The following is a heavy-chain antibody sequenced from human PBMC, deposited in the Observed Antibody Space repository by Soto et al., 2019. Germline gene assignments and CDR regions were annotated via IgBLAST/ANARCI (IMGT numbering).Heavy chain of an antibody. D-gene: IGHD6-19*01. J-gene: IGHJ6*02. CDR3: AKDWYSIGWYLRYYYYGMDV. Sequence: QVQLVESGGGVVQPGRSLRLSCAASGFTFSTYGMHWVRQAPGKGLEWVAFISYDGSDKYYADSVKGRLTISRDNSKNTLYLQMNSLRAEDTAVYYCAKDWYSIGWYLRYYYYGMDVWGQGTTVAVSS. V-gene: IGHV3-30*18. CDR1: GFTFSTYG. CDR2: ISYDGSDK.